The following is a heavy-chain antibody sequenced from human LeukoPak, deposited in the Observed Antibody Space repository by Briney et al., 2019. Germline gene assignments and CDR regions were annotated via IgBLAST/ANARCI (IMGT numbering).Heavy chain of an antibody. J-gene: IGHJ4*02. CDR3: ARRQEMATIVGYFDY. CDR2: IYSDGST. V-gene: IGHV3-53*01. CDR1: GFTVSSNY. D-gene: IGHD5-24*01. Sequence: GGSLRLSCAASGFTVSSNYMSWVRQPPGKGLQWVSVIYSDGSTYYADSVRGRFTISRDNSNNTLYLQMNSLRAEDTAVYYCARRQEMATIVGYFDYWGQGTLVTVSS.